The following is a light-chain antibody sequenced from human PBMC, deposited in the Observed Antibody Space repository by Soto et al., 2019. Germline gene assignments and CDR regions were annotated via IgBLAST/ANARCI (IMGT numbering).Light chain of an antibody. CDR2: EVS. V-gene: IGLV2-14*01. Sequence: QSALTQPASVSGSPGQSITISCTGTSGDVGGYNYVSWYQQHPGKVPKLMIYEVSKRPSGVSNRFSGSKSGNTASLTISGLQGEDESHYYCSSYTSDTTVVFGGGTKGTVL. CDR3: SSYTSDTTVV. CDR1: SGDVGGYNY. J-gene: IGLJ2*01.